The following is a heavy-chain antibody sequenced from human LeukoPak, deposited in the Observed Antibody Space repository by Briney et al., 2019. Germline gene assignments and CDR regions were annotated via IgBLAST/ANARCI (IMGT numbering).Heavy chain of an antibody. J-gene: IGHJ4*02. CDR3: ARQGGDYDFDY. CDR1: GGSISSSSYY. V-gene: IGHV4-39*01. CDR2: IYYSGST. D-gene: IGHD4-17*01. Sequence: SETLSLTCTVSGGSISSSSYYWGWIRQPPGKGLEWIGSIYYSGSTYYNPSLKSRVTISVDTSKNQFSLKLSSVTAADTAVYYCARQGGDYDFDYWGQGTLVTVSS.